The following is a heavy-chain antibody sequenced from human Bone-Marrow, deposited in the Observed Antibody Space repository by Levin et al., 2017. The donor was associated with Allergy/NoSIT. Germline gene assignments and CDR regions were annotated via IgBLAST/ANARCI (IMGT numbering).Heavy chain of an antibody. CDR2: ISSGGTS. J-gene: IGHJ6*02. CDR3: ARAGYHSP. D-gene: IGHD3-22*01. CDR1: GFTFSDYY. V-gene: IGHV3-11*01. Sequence: PGGSLRLSCAASGFTFSDYYMTWIRQAPGKGLEFVAYISSGGTSYYAESVKGRFTISRDNANKSLFLQMSRLRVEDTAVYYCARAGYHSPWGQGTTVTVSS.